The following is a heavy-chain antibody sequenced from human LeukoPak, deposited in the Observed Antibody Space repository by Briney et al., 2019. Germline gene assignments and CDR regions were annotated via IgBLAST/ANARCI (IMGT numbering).Heavy chain of an antibody. V-gene: IGHV4-34*01. CDR1: GGSFSGFY. J-gene: IGHJ3*02. D-gene: IGHD5-18*01. CDR3: ARVRYGYGEADDAFDI. Sequence: PETLSLTCAVYGGSFSGFYWSWIRHLPGKGLEWDGENNNSGSTNYNPYLKSRVTISVDTSKSQFSLKLSSVTAADTAVYYCARVRYGYGEADDAFDIWGQGTMVTVSS. CDR2: NNNSGST.